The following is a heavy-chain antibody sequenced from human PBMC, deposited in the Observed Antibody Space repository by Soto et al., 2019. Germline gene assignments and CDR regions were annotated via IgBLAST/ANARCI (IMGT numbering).Heavy chain of an antibody. CDR1: GGSFSGYY. CDR3: ASSRDAFDF. J-gene: IGHJ3*01. V-gene: IGHV4-34*01. Sequence: QVQLQQWGAGLLKPSETLSLTCAVYGGSFSGYYWSWIRQPPGKGLEWIGEINHSGSTNYNPSLKSRVTISVDTSKNQFSLKLSSVTAADPAVYYCASSRDAFDFWGQETMVTVSS. CDR2: INHSGST.